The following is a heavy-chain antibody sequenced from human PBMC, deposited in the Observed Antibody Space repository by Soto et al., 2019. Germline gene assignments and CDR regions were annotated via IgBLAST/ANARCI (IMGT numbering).Heavy chain of an antibody. CDR1: GFSFRILA. Sequence: GSLRLSCAASGFSFRILAMNLVRQAPGKGLEWVASISDRGTVTYCADFVKGRCTISRDDSQSTLDLHMHRLSVDDTAVYLCAKGDHYGALDPWGQGTLVTVSS. J-gene: IGHJ5*02. D-gene: IGHD3-10*01. CDR2: ISDRGTVT. V-gene: IGHV3-23*01. CDR3: AKGDHYGALDP.